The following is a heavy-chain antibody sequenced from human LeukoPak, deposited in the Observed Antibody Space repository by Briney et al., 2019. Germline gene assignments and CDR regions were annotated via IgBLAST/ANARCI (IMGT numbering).Heavy chain of an antibody. J-gene: IGHJ4*02. V-gene: IGHV3-7*03. CDR3: ARGGGTPGYSSSWYLDFDY. CDR1: GFTFSSYW. Sequence: PGGSLRLSCAASGFTFSSYWMSWVRQAPGEGLEWVANIKQDGSEKYYVDSVKGRFTISRDNAKNSLYLQMNSLRAEDTAVYYCARGGGTPGYSSSWYLDFDYWGQGTLVTVSS. CDR2: IKQDGSEK. D-gene: IGHD6-13*01.